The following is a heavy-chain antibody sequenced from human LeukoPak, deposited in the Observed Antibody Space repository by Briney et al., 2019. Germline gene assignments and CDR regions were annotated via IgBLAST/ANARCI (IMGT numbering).Heavy chain of an antibody. Sequence: SETLSLTCAVYGGSFSGYYWSWIRQPPGKGLEWIGEINHSGSTNYNPSLKSRVTISVDTSKNQFSLKLSSVTAADTAVYYCARGGYYGSGKVWFDPWGQGTLVTVSS. D-gene: IGHD3-10*01. J-gene: IGHJ5*02. CDR3: ARGGYYGSGKVWFDP. V-gene: IGHV4-34*01. CDR1: GGSFSGYY. CDR2: INHSGST.